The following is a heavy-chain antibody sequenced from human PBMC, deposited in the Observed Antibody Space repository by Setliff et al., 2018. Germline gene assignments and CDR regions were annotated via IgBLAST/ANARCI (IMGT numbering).Heavy chain of an antibody. CDR3: ATYCSGCSCYSFLYNYYYYGMDV. CDR1: GYTFTSYD. CDR2: MNPNSGNT. D-gene: IGHD2-15*01. J-gene: IGHJ6*02. V-gene: IGHV1-8*02. Sequence: ASVKVSCKSSGYTFTSYDISWVRQATGQGLEWMGWMNPNSGNTGYAQKFQGRVTMTRNTSISTAYMELSSLRSEDTAVYYCATYCSGCSCYSFLYNYYYYGMDVWGQGTTVTVSS.